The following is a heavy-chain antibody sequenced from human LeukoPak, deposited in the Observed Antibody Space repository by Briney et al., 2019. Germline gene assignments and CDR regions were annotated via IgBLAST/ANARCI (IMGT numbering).Heavy chain of an antibody. D-gene: IGHD3-10*01. CDR1: GFTFSDYS. J-gene: IGHJ5*02. Sequence: GGSLRLSCAASGFTFSDYSMSWIRQAPGKGLEWVSHISESGTTIYYADSVKGRFTISRDNTKNSLYLQMNSLRTEDTAVYYCARGRITPVPWGQGTLVTVSS. V-gene: IGHV3-11*04. CDR2: ISESGTTI. CDR3: ARGRITPVP.